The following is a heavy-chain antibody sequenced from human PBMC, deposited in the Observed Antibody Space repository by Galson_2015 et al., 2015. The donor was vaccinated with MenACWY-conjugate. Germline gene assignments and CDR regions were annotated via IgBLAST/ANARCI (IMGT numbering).Heavy chain of an antibody. D-gene: IGHD6-13*01. Sequence: QSGAEVTKPGESLKISCKGSGYSFTSYWIGWVRQMPGKGLEWMGIIYPGDSDTRYSPSFQGQVTISADKSISTAHLQWSSLKASDTAMYYGARQGIAAAGPGNWFDPWGHGTLVTVSS. J-gene: IGHJ5*02. V-gene: IGHV5-51*01. CDR2: IYPGDSDT. CDR3: ARQGIAAAGPGNWFDP. CDR1: GYSFTSYW.